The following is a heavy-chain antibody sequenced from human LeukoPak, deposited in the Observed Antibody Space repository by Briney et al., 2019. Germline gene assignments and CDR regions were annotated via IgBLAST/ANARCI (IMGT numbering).Heavy chain of an antibody. CDR2: FDPEDGET. CDR3: ATQVNRELPQGSFDY. V-gene: IGHV1-24*01. D-gene: IGHD1-26*01. Sequence: GASVKVSCKVSGYTLTELSMHWVRQAPGKGLEWMGGFDPEDGETIYAQKFQGRVTMTEDTSTDTAYMELSSLRPEDTAVYYCATQVNRELPQGSFDYWGQGTLVTVSS. J-gene: IGHJ4*02. CDR1: GYTLTELS.